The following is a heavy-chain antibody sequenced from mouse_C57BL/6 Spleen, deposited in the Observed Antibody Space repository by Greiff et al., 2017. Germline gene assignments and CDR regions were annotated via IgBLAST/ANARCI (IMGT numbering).Heavy chain of an antibody. CDR1: GFSLTSYG. CDR2: IWSGGST. J-gene: IGHJ1*03. CDR3: ARNEEGYDGYFDV. V-gene: IGHV2-2*01. D-gene: IGHD2-2*01. Sequence: VKLMESGPGLVPPSQSLSITCTVSGFSLTSYGVHWVRQSPGKGLEWLGVIWSGGSTDYNAAFISRLSISKDNSKSQVFFKMNSLQADDTAIYYCARNEEGYDGYFDVWGTGTTATVSS.